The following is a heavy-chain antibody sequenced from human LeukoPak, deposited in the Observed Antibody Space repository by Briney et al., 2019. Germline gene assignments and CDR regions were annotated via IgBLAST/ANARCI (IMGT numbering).Heavy chain of an antibody. CDR2: ISYDGSNK. D-gene: IGHD6-13*01. Sequence: PGGSLRLSCAASGFTFSSYAMHWVRQAPGKGLEWGAVISYDGSNKYYADSVKGRFTISRDNSKNTLYLQMNSLRAEDTAVYYCARGGPRYSSSWYYFDYWAREPWSPSPQ. V-gene: IGHV3-30*01. CDR1: GFTFSSYA. J-gene: IGHJ4*02. CDR3: ARGGPRYSSSWYYFDY.